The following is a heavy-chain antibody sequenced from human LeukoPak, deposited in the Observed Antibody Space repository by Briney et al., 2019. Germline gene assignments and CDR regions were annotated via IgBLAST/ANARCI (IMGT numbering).Heavy chain of an antibody. Sequence: GGSLRLSCAASGFTFSSYGMHWVRQAPGKGLEWVAFIRYDGSNKYYADSMKGRFTISRDNSKNTLYLQMNSLRVEDTAVYYCARDGTAPGLYFDLWGQGTLVTVSS. CDR3: ARDGTAPGLYFDL. CDR1: GFTFSSYG. V-gene: IGHV3-30*02. J-gene: IGHJ4*01. CDR2: IRYDGSNK. D-gene: IGHD6-13*01.